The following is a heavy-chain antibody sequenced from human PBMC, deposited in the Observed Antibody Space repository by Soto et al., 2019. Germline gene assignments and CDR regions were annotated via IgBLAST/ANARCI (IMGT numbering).Heavy chain of an antibody. V-gene: IGHV3-23*01. J-gene: IGHJ4*02. CDR3: AKGTSFGY. CDR1: GFTFSNYA. D-gene: IGHD2-2*01. Sequence: GGSLRLSCAASGFTFSNYAMSWVRQAPGKGLEWVSSISDSGVSTYYADSVKGRFTISRDNSKNTLFLQMNSLRAEDTAVYYCAKGTSFGYWGQGTLVSVSS. CDR2: ISDSGVST.